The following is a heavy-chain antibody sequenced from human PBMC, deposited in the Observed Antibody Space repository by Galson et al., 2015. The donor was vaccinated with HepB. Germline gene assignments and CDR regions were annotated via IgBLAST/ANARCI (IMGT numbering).Heavy chain of an antibody. CDR3: ARVAQYYYDSSGYYQSYYYYGMDV. D-gene: IGHD3-22*01. CDR2: INAGNGNT. CDR1: GYTFTSYA. V-gene: IGHV1-3*01. J-gene: IGHJ6*02. Sequence: SVKVSCKASGYTFTSYAMHWVRQAPGQRLEWMGWINAGNGNTKYSQKFQGRVTITRDTSASTAYMELSSLRSEDTAVYYCARVAQYYYDSSGYYQSYYYYGMDVWGQGTTVTVSS.